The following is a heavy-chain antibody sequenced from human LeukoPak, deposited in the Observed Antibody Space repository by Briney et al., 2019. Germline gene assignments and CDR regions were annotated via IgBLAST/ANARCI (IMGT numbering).Heavy chain of an antibody. J-gene: IGHJ4*02. Sequence: GGSLRLSCAASGFTFSSYEMNWVRQAPGKGLEWVSYISSSGSTIYYADSVKGRFTISRDNAKNTLYLQMNSLRAEDTAVYYCAREIDSGSFIDYWGQGTLVTVSS. CDR3: AREIDSGSFIDY. CDR1: GFTFSSYE. CDR2: ISSSGSTI. V-gene: IGHV3-48*03. D-gene: IGHD1-26*01.